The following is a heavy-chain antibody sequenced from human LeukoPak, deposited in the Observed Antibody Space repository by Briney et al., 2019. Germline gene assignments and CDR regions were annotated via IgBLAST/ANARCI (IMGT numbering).Heavy chain of an antibody. CDR1: GFTFSSYW. Sequence: GGSLRLSCAASGFTFSSYWMSWVRQAPGKGLEWVANIKQDGSEKYYVDSVKGRFTISRDNAKNSLYLQMNSLRAEDTAVYYCARDPDSPSTRDYYYGMDVWGQGTTVTVSS. J-gene: IGHJ6*02. CDR3: ARDPDSPSTRDYYYGMDV. D-gene: IGHD2-21*01. CDR2: IKQDGSEK. V-gene: IGHV3-7*01.